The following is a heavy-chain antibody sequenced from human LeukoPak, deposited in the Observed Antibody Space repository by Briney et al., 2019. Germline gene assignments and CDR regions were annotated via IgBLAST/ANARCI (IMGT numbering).Heavy chain of an antibody. V-gene: IGHV3-23*01. CDR3: TRDEPGSSWFN. J-gene: IGHJ4*02. CDR2: IVGSST. Sequence: GSLKLSCATSWFTVKGYHMSLIRQAPGKGLELVSAIVGSSTHHADSVKGRFTISRDNFKNTLNLQMNSLRAEDSAIYYCTRDEPGSSWFNWGQGTLVTVSS. D-gene: IGHD6-19*01. CDR1: WFTVKGYH.